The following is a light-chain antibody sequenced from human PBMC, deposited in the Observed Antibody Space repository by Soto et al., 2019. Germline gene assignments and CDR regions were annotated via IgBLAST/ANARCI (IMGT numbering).Light chain of an antibody. V-gene: IGLV2-14*01. J-gene: IGLJ1*01. Sequence: QSALTQPASVSGSPGQSITISCTGTSSDVGNYNYVSWYQQHPGKAPKLMIYEVSNRPSGVSNRFSGSKSGNTASLTISGLQAEDEADYYCSSYTSSTNYVFGAGTKATVL. CDR2: EVS. CDR1: SSDVGNYNY. CDR3: SSYTSSTNYV.